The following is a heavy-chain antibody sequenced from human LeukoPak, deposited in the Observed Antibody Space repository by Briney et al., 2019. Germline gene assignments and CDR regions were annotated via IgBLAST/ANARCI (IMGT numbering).Heavy chain of an antibody. CDR3: GREGYDVWSNYPDY. CDR2: IKQDASEK. V-gene: IGHV3-7*01. D-gene: IGHD3/OR15-3a*01. J-gene: IGHJ4*02. Sequence: PGGSLRLSCAASGFTFSSYWMSWVRQAPGKGLEWVANIKQDASEKYYVDSVKGRFTISRDNAKNSLYLQINSLRVEDTAVYYCGREGYDVWSNYPDYRGQGTLVTVSS. CDR1: GFTFSSYW.